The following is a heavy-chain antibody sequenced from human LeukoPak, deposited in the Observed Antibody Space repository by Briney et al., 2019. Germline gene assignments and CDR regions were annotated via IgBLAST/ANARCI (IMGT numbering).Heavy chain of an antibody. V-gene: IGHV4-4*07. Sequence: KSSETLSLTCTVSGGSIISYHWSWIRQPAGKGLEWIGRIYNSGSTNYNPSLESRVTMSVDKSKNQFSLKLSSVTAADTAVYYCARDYGGHSDYWGQGTLVTVSS. J-gene: IGHJ4*02. CDR2: IYNSGST. D-gene: IGHD4-23*01. CDR1: GGSIISYH. CDR3: ARDYGGHSDY.